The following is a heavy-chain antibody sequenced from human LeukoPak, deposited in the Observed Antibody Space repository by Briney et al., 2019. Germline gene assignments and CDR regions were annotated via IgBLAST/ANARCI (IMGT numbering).Heavy chain of an antibody. V-gene: IGHV1-46*01. J-gene: IGHJ4*02. Sequence: ASVKVSCKASGGTFSSYAISWVRQAPGQGLEWMGIINPSGGSTSYAQKFQGRVTMTRDTSTSTVYMELSSLRSEDTAVYYCARDQGVYSNYATDYWGQGTLVTVSS. CDR2: INPSGGST. D-gene: IGHD4-11*01. CDR3: ARDQGVYSNYATDY. CDR1: GGTFSSYA.